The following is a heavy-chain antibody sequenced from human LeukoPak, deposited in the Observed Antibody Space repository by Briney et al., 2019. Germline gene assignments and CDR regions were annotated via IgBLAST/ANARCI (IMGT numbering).Heavy chain of an antibody. CDR1: RYTFTSYG. V-gene: IGHV1-18*01. Sequence: GASVKISCKASRYTFTSYGISWVRQAPGQGLEWMGCISAYNGNTNYAQKLQGRVTMTTDTSTSTAYMELRSLRSDDTAVYYCARDEEYCSSTSCPGGVDTANYWGQGTLVTVSS. CDR2: ISAYNGNT. CDR3: ARDEEYCSSTSCPGGVDTANY. J-gene: IGHJ4*02. D-gene: IGHD2-2*01.